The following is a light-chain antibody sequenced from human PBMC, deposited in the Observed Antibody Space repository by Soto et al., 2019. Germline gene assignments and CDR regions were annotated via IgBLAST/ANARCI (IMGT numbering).Light chain of an antibody. J-gene: IGLJ2*01. V-gene: IGLV1-40*01. CDR2: GNN. CDR1: SSNIGAGYD. CDR3: QSYDSSLAV. Sequence: QAVVTQPPSVSGAPGQRVTISCTGSSSNIGAGYDVHWYQQLPGTAPKLLIYGNNNRPSGVPDRFSGSKSGTSASLAITGLQAEDEADYYCQSYDSSLAVFGGGTKLTVL.